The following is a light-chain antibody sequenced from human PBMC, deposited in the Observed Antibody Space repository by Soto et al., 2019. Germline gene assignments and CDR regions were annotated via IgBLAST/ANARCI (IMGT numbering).Light chain of an antibody. V-gene: IGLV2-23*01. J-gene: IGLJ3*02. CDR2: EGS. Sequence: QSALTQPASVSGSPGQSITISCTGTSSDVGSYNLVSWYQQHPGKAPKLMINEGSKRPSGVSNRFSGFKSGNTGSLTNSGLQTEDEADYYCCSFAGSSPWVFGGGTKLTFL. CDR1: SSDVGSYNL. CDR3: CSFAGSSPWV.